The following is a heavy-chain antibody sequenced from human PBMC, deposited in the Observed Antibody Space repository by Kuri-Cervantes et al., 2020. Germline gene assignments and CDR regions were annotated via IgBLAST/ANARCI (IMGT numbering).Heavy chain of an antibody. D-gene: IGHD6-19*01. J-gene: IGHJ5*02. CDR2: MNPNSGNT. Sequence: ASVKVSCKASGYTFTSYDINWVRQATGQGLEWMGWMNPNSGNTGYAQKFQGRVTMTRNTSISTAYMELSSLRSEDTAVYYCARGGTCSSGWFWPFDPWGQGTLVTVSS. V-gene: IGHV1-8*01. CDR3: ARGGTCSSGWFWPFDP. CDR1: GYTFTSYD.